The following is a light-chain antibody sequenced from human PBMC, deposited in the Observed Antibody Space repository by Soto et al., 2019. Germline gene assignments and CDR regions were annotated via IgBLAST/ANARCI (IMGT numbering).Light chain of an antibody. CDR3: QQYNNWPPNT. J-gene: IGKJ2*01. V-gene: IGKV3-15*01. CDR2: GAS. Sequence: EIVMTQSPATLSVSPGERDTLSCRASRSVSNNLAWYQQKPGQAPRLLIYGASTRATGIPARFSGSGSGTEFTLTISSLQSEDFAFYYCQQYNNWPPNTFGQGTKLEIK. CDR1: RSVSNN.